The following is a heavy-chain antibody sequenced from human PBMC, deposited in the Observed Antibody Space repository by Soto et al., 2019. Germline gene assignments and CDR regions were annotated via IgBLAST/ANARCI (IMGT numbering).Heavy chain of an antibody. Sequence: GGSLRLSCAASGFTFSTYAMNWVRQAPGKGLEYVAAISSNGGSTFYADSVGGRFTISRDNSKNTLYLQVGRLRAEDTAVHYCTTDSYFTLKLVRFDYWGLGTLVTVSS. J-gene: IGHJ4*01. CDR1: GFTFSTYA. D-gene: IGHD3-22*01. V-gene: IGHV3-64*02. CDR3: TTDSYFTLKLVRFDY. CDR2: ISSNGGST.